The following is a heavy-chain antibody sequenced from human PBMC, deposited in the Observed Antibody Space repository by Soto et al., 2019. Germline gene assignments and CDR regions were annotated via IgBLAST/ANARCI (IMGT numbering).Heavy chain of an antibody. Sequence: QITLKESGPTLVKPTQTLTLTCTFSGFSLNTSGVGVAWIRQPPGKALEWLALIYWDDDKRYSPSLKSRLTITKDTSKNPVVLTMTNMDPVDTATYYCAHHRPLRPIGYWGQGTLVTVSS. J-gene: IGHJ4*02. CDR2: IYWDDDK. CDR3: AHHRPLRPIGY. CDR1: GFSLNTSGVG. V-gene: IGHV2-5*02.